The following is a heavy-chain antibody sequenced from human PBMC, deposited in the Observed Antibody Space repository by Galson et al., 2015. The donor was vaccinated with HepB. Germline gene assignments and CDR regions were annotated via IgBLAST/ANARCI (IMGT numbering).Heavy chain of an antibody. V-gene: IGHV3-48*04. Sequence: SLRLSCAASGFTFSSYSMNWVRQAPGKGLEWVSYISSSSTIYYADSVKGRFTISRDNAKNSLYLQMNSLRAEDTAVYYCASGSGYASDAFDIWGQGTMVTVSS. CDR2: ISSSSTI. J-gene: IGHJ3*02. CDR3: ASGSGYASDAFDI. D-gene: IGHD5-12*01. CDR1: GFTFSSYS.